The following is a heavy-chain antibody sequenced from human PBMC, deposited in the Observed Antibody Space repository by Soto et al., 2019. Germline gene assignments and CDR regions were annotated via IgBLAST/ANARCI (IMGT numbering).Heavy chain of an antibody. J-gene: IGHJ4*02. CDR2: INPSGGST. CDR3: AVVLVPAASVWYFDY. CDR1: GYTFTSYY. Sequence: ASVKVSCKASGYTFTSYYMHWVRQAPGQGLEWMGIINPSGGSTSYAQKFQGRVTMTRDTSTSTVYMELSSLRSEDTAVYYCAVVLVPAASVWYFDYWGQGTLVTVSS. D-gene: IGHD2-2*01. V-gene: IGHV1-46*03.